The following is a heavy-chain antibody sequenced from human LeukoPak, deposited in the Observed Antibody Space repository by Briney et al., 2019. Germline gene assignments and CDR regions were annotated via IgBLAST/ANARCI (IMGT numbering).Heavy chain of an antibody. Sequence: GGSLRLSCAASGFTFSSYGMHWVRQAPGKGLEWVAVIWYDGSNKYYADSVKGRFTISRDNSKNTLYLQMNSLRAEDTAVYYCARALSSGTYGDYFDYWGQGTLVTVSS. CDR2: IWYDGSNK. V-gene: IGHV3-33*01. D-gene: IGHD3-10*01. CDR3: ARALSSGTYGDYFDY. J-gene: IGHJ4*02. CDR1: GFTFSSYG.